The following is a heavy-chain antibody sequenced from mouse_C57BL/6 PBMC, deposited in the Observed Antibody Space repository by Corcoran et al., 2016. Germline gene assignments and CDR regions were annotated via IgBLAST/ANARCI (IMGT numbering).Heavy chain of an antibody. V-gene: IGHV9-3*01. CDR2: INTYSGVP. CDR1: GYPFTTYG. CDR3: ARSNYDYDPFDY. J-gene: IGHJ2*01. Sequence: QIQLVQSGPELKKPGETVKISCKASGYPFTTYGMSWVKQAPGKGLKWMGWINTYSGVPTYADDFKGRFAFSLETSASTAYLQINNLKNEDTATYFCARSNYDYDPFDYWGQGTTLTVSS. D-gene: IGHD2-4*01.